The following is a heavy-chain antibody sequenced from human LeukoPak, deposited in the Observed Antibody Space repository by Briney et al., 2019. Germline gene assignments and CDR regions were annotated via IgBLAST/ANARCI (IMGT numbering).Heavy chain of an antibody. CDR2: ISYDGSNK. D-gene: IGHD6-19*01. CDR3: AKGIAVAGGFDY. Sequence: PGGSLRLPCAASGFTFSSYGMHWVRQAPGKGLEWVAVISYDGSNKYYADSVKGRFTISRDNSKNTLYLQMNSLRAEDTAVYYCAKGIAVAGGFDYWGQGTLVTVSS. J-gene: IGHJ4*02. V-gene: IGHV3-30*18. CDR1: GFTFSSYG.